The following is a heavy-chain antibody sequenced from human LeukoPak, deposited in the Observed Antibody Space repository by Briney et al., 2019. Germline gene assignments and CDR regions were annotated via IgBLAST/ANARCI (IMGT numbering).Heavy chain of an antibody. CDR2: IYYSGST. CDR3: ASGPYPAAGTDHQFDY. J-gene: IGHJ4*02. Sequence: SSETLSLTCTVSGASISSYYWSWIRQPPGKGLEWIGYIYYSGSTKYNPSLKSRVTISVDTSKNQFSLKLSSVTAADTAVYYCASGPYPAAGTDHQFDYWGQGTLVTVSS. V-gene: IGHV4-59*01. CDR1: GASISSYY. D-gene: IGHD6-13*01.